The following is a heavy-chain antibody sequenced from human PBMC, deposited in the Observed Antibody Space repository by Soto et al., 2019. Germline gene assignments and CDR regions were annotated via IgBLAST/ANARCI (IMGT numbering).Heavy chain of an antibody. CDR2: IIPISGTA. D-gene: IGHD6-19*01. CDR3: ARDPVAGANYYYYGMDV. Sequence: QVQLVQSGAEVKKPGSSVKVSCKASGGTFSSYAISWVRQAPGQGLEWMGGIIPISGTANYAQKFQGRVTITADKTTSTAYMELSSLRFKDTAVYYCARDPVAGANYYYYGMDVWGQGTTVTVSS. V-gene: IGHV1-69*06. J-gene: IGHJ6*02. CDR1: GGTFSSYA.